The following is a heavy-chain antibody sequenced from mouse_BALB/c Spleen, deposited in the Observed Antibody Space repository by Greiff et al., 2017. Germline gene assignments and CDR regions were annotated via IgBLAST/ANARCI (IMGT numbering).Heavy chain of an antibody. CDR1: GFNIKDTY. CDR2: IDPANGNT. J-gene: IGHJ3*01. D-gene: IGHD1-1*01. Sequence: DVQLQESGAELVKPGASVKLSCTASGFNIKDTYMHWVKQRPEQGLEWIGRIDPANGNTKYDPKFQGKATITADTSSNTAYLQLSSLTSEDTAVYYCAPFITSFAYWGQGTLVTVSA. V-gene: IGHV14-3*02. CDR3: APFITSFAY.